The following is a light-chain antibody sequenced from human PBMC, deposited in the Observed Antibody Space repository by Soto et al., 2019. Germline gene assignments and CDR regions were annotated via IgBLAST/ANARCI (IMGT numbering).Light chain of an antibody. V-gene: IGKV3-15*01. J-gene: IGKJ5*01. CDR1: QNIYSN. Sequence: EIVMTQSPATLSVSPGERATLSCRASQNIYSNLAWYQQKPGQAPRLLIYGASTRATGIPARFSGSGSGTEFTLTISSLQSEDFAVYYCQQYNKWPPITFGQGTRLEIK. CDR2: GAS. CDR3: QQYNKWPPIT.